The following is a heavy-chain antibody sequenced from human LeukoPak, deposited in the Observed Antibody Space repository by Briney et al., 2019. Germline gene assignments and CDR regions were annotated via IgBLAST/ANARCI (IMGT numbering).Heavy chain of an antibody. CDR2: IYYSGST. CDR1: GCSISSGDYY. J-gene: IGHJ5*02. CDR3: AREALRPSRWFDP. V-gene: IGHV4-30-4*01. D-gene: IGHD4-17*01. Sequence: SETLSLTCTVSGCSISSGDYYWSWIRQPPGKGLEWIGYIYYSGSTYYNPSLKSRVTISVDTSNNQFSLKLSSVTAADTAVYYCAREALRPSRWFDPWGQGTLVTVSS.